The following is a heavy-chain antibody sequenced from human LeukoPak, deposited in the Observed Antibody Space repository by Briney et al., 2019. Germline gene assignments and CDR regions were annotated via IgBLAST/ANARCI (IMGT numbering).Heavy chain of an antibody. Sequence: GGSLRLSCAASGFTFSSYWMSWVRQAPGKGLEWVANIKQDGSEKYYVDSVKGRFTISRDNAKNSLFLRMNSLRADDTAVYYCARAEVSGSPYVNYYGMDVWGQGTTVTVSS. CDR3: ARAEVSGSPYVNYYGMDV. CDR2: IKQDGSEK. CDR1: GFTFSSYW. V-gene: IGHV3-7*01. D-gene: IGHD1-26*01. J-gene: IGHJ6*02.